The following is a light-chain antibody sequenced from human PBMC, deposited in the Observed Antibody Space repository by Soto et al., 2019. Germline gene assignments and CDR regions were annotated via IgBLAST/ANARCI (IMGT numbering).Light chain of an antibody. CDR2: YAS. CDR3: QQYNIWPPKG. CDR1: QSVRNN. Sequence: EIMMTPSPATMSVSPGERATLSCRASQSVRNNLAWYKQKHGQPPRLLIYYASTRATGIPARFSRSCSGTEFIHTVSRLQAQNFALQKCQQYNIWPPKGFGQGKRLEIK. J-gene: IGKJ5*01. V-gene: IGKV3-15*01.